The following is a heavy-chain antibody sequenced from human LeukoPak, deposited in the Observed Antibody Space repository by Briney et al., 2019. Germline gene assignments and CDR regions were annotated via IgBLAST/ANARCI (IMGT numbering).Heavy chain of an antibody. D-gene: IGHD6-19*01. CDR2: ISAYNGNT. CDR3: ARDEAVAGYYYYYGMDV. Sequence: AASVKVSRKASGYTFTSYGISWVRQAPGQGLEWMGWISAYNGNTNYAQKLQGRVTMTTDTSTSTAYMELRSLRSDDTAVYYCARDEAVAGYYYYYGMDVWGQGTTVTVSS. J-gene: IGHJ6*02. CDR1: GYTFTSYG. V-gene: IGHV1-18*01.